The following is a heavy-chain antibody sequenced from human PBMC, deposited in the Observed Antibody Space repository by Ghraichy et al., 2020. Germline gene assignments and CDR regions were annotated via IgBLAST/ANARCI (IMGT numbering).Heavy chain of an antibody. J-gene: IGHJ3*02. D-gene: IGHD2-15*01. CDR3: ARGYCRGGSCSASI. V-gene: IGHV3-48*01. Sequence: ESLRLSCAASGFIFSSYNMNWVRQAPGKGLEWVSYISSSSSTIYYADSVKGRFTISRDNAKNSLYLQMNSLRAEDTAVYYCARGYCRGGSCSASIWGQGTMVTVSP. CDR2: ISSSSSTI. CDR1: GFIFSSYN.